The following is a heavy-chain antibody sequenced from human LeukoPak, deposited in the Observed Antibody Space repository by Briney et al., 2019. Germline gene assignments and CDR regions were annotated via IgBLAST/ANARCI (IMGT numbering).Heavy chain of an antibody. D-gene: IGHD5-18*01. CDR2: IYYSGST. CDR3: ARGVTWIQLWPYFDY. V-gene: IGHV4-30-4*08. CDR1: GGSISSGDYC. J-gene: IGHJ4*02. Sequence: SETLSLTCTVSGGSISSGDYCWSWIRQPPGKGLEWIGYIYYSGSTYYNPSLKSRVTISVDTSKNQFSLKLSSVTAADTAVYYCARGVTWIQLWPYFDYWGQGTLVTVSS.